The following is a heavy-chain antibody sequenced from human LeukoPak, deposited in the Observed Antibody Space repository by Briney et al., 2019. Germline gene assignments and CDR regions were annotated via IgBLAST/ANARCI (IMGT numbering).Heavy chain of an antibody. V-gene: IGHV4-39*01. CDR2: IYYSGST. Sequence: WVRQAPGKGLEWIGSIYYSGSTYYSPSLKSRVTISVDTSKSQFSLKLTSVTAADTAVYYCARHVGDGGSWYRWFDPWGQGTLVTVSS. D-gene: IGHD6-13*01. J-gene: IGHJ5*02. CDR3: ARHVGDGGSWYRWFDP.